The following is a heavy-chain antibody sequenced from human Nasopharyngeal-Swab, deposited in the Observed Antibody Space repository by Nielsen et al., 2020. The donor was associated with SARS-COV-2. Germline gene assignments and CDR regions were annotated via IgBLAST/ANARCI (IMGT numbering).Heavy chain of an antibody. J-gene: IGHJ6*02. D-gene: IGHD6-6*01. CDR2: ISYDGSNK. Sequence: WIRQPPGKGLEWVAVISYDGSNKYYADSVKGRFTISRDNSKNTLYLQMSSLRAEDTAVYYCAKGQGSSSYGMDVWGQGTTVTVSS. CDR3: AKGQGSSSYGMDV. V-gene: IGHV3-30*18.